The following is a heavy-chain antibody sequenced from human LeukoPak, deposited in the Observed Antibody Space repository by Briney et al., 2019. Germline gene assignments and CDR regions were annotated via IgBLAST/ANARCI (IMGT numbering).Heavy chain of an antibody. J-gene: IGHJ4*02. CDR3: ARLLIPYYFDY. Sequence: SETLSLTCTVSGGSISSSSYYWGWIRQPAGKGLEWIGSIYYSGSTYYNPSLKSRVTISVDTSKNQFSLKLSSVTAADTAVYYCARLLIPYYFDYWGQGTLVTVSS. CDR1: GGSISSSSYY. V-gene: IGHV4-39*01. D-gene: IGHD2-21*01. CDR2: IYYSGST.